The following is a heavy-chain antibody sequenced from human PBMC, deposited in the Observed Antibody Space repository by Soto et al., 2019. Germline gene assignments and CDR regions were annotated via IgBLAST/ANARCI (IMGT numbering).Heavy chain of an antibody. D-gene: IGHD2-2*01. V-gene: IGHV3-33*01. J-gene: IGHJ3*01. CDR3: ARTYSTSWANAFGV. CDR1: GFTFSSYG. Sequence: QVLLVESGGGVVQPGKSLRLSCAASGFTFSSYGMHWVRQAPGKGLEWVAVIWNDGSNKFYADSVKGRFTISRDNSKNTLYLQMYGLRAEDTAVYYCARTYSTSWANAFGVGGQGTLVTVSS. CDR2: IWNDGSNK.